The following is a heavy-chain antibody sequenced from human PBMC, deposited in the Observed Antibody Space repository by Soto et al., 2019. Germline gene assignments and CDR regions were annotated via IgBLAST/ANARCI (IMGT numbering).Heavy chain of an antibody. CDR1: GGTFSSYA. CDR3: ARLMVYAITNYYGMDV. Sequence: ASVKVSCKASGGTFSSYAISWVRQAPGQGLEWMGGIIPIFGTANYAQKFQGRVTITADESTSTAYMELSSLRSEDTAVYYCARLMVYAITNYYGMDVWGQGTTVTV. D-gene: IGHD2-8*01. V-gene: IGHV1-69*13. CDR2: IIPIFGTA. J-gene: IGHJ6*02.